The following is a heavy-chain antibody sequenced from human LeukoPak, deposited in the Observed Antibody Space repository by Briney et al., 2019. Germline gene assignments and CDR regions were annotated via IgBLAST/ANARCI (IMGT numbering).Heavy chain of an antibody. CDR3: AREGSAVRKFYFDY. V-gene: IGHV4-31*03. CDR1: GRSISSGGCY. D-gene: IGHD6-19*01. Sequence: SETLSLTCTVSGRSISSGGCYWSWIRQHPGKGLEWIGYIYYSGTTYYNPSLKSRVTLSVDTSKNRFSLKLSSVSAADTAVYYCAREGSAVRKFYFDYWGQGTLVTVSS. CDR2: IYYSGTT. J-gene: IGHJ4*02.